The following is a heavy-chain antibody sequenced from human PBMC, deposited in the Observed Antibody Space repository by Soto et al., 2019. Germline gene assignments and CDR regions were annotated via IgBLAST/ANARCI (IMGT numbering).Heavy chain of an antibody. CDR3: AHYDSSGYFSHFDS. J-gene: IGHJ4*02. CDR1: GFSLTTTGVG. D-gene: IGHD3-22*01. CDR2: VYWNDER. Sequence: QIALQESGPTVVKPTQTLTLTCTFSGFSLTTTGVGVGWICHAPGKALEWLAMVYWNDERRYSPSLKSRLTITQDTSKNQVVLTMTYMDPVDTATYFCAHYDSSGYFSHFDSWGQGTLVTVSS. V-gene: IGHV2-5*01.